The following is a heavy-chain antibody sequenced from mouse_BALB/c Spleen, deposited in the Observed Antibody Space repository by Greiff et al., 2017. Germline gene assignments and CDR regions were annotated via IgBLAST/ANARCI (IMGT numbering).Heavy chain of an antibody. CDR3: ARDRDYGSSRYYFDY. D-gene: IGHD1-1*01. CDR2: INSNGGST. J-gene: IGHJ2*01. Sequence: EVKLVESGGGLVQPGGSLKLSCAASGFTFSSYGMSWVRQTPDKRLELVANINSNGGSTYYPDSVKGRFTISRDNAKNTLYLQMSSLKSEDTAMYYCARDRDYGSSRYYFDYWGQGTTLTVSS. V-gene: IGHV5-6-3*01. CDR1: GFTFSSYG.